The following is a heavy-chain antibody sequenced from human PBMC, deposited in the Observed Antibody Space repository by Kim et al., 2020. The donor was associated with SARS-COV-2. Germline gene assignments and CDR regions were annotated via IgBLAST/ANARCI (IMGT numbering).Heavy chain of an antibody. CDR3: ARSHRSKGSPHDAFDI. V-gene: IGHV4-31*02. Sequence: SLKSRVTRSVDTSKSQFSLKLGSVTAADTAVYYCARSHRSKGSPHDAFDIWGQGTMVTVSS. J-gene: IGHJ3*02.